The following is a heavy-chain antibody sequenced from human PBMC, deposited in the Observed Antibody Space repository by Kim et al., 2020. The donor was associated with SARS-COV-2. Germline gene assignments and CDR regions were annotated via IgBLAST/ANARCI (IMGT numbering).Heavy chain of an antibody. CDR1: GGTFSSYA. D-gene: IGHD5-18*01. CDR3: AREGNTAQVRRFPDY. J-gene: IGHJ4*02. Sequence: SVKVSCKASGGTFSSYAISWVRQAPGQGLEWMGRIIPILGIANYAQKFQGRVTITADKSTSTAYMELSSLRSEDTAVYYCAREGNTAQVRRFPDYWGQGTLVTVSS. V-gene: IGHV1-69*04. CDR2: IIPILGIA.